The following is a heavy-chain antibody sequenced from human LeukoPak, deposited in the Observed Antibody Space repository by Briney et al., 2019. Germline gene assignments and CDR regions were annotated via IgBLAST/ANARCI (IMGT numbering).Heavy chain of an antibody. V-gene: IGHV4-4*07. CDR1: GGSISSYY. CDR2: IYTCGST. Sequence: SETLSLTCTVSGGSISSYYWSWIRQPAGKGLEWIGRIYTCGSTNYNPSLKSRVTMSVDTSKNQFSLKLSSVTAADTAVYYCARDLGITMVRGVIRGGPNWFDPWGRGTLVTVSS. D-gene: IGHD3-10*01. J-gene: IGHJ5*02. CDR3: ARDLGITMVRGVIRGGPNWFDP.